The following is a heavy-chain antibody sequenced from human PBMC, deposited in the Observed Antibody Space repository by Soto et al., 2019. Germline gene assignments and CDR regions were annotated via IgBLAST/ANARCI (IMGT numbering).Heavy chain of an antibody. CDR1: GGTFSSYA. CDR2: IIPIFGTA. V-gene: IGHV1-69*13. D-gene: IGHD1-26*01. Sequence: SVKVSCKASGGTFSSYAISWVRQAPGQGLEWMGGIIPIFGTANYAQRFQGRVTITADESTSTAYMELSSLRSEGTAVYYCARERNSGSYYYDAFDIWGQGTMVTVSS. CDR3: ARERNSGSYYYDAFDI. J-gene: IGHJ3*02.